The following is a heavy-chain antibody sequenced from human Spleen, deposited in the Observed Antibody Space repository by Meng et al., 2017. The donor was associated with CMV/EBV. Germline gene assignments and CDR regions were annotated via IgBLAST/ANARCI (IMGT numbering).Heavy chain of an antibody. D-gene: IGHD3-3*02. J-gene: IGHJ4*02. V-gene: IGHV4-39*07. CDR1: GGSITSTSSY. CDR2: IYYRGST. Sequence: LQLQELGPGRVKPSETLSLTCTISGGSITSTSSYGGWVRQPPGKGLEWIGSIYYRGSTNYNPSLKSRISMSVDMSKNQFSLKVNSVTAADTAIYYCVISSHNWGQGTLVTVSS. CDR3: VISSHN.